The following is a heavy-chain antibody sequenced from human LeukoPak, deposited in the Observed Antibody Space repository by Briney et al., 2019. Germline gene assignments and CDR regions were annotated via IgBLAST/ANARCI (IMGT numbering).Heavy chain of an antibody. J-gene: IGHJ3*02. V-gene: IGHV4-39*07. CDR2: IYYSGST. Sequence: TSETLSLTCTVSGGSISSNSYYWGWIRQPPGKGLEWIGSIYYSGSTYYNPSLKSRVTISVDTSKNQFSLKLSSVTAADTAVYYCARGTLLRSFDIWGQGTMVTVSS. CDR1: GGSISSNSYY. D-gene: IGHD2-21*02. CDR3: ARGTLLRSFDI.